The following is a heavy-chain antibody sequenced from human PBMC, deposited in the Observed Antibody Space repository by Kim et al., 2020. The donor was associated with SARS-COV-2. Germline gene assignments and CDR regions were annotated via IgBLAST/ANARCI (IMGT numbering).Heavy chain of an antibody. CDR3: ARGRYLGHSDTRGPGDY. CDR2: IYFGDSDI. J-gene: IGHJ4*02. Sequence: GESLKISCKTSGYSFTNYWIGWVRQMPGKGLEWMGIIYFGDSDIRYNPSFQGHVTISADKFRSTAYLQWSSLKASDTAMYFCARGRYLGHSDTRGPGDYWGQGTLVTVSS. V-gene: IGHV5-51*01. D-gene: IGHD1-26*01. CDR1: GYSFTNYW.